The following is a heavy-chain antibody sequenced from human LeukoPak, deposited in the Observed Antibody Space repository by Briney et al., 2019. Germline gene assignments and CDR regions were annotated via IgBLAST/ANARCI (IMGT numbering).Heavy chain of an antibody. Sequence: GGSLRLSCAAYGFTFSSNWMHWVRQTPGKGLVWVSRISADGSDTSYADSVKGRFTISRDNAKNTLYLQMNSLRAEDTAVYYCARKKQASIAARSDYYYYYMDVWGKGTTVTVSS. CDR2: ISADGSDT. CDR3: ARKKQASIAARSDYYYYYMDV. CDR1: GFTFSSNW. D-gene: IGHD6-6*01. V-gene: IGHV3-74*01. J-gene: IGHJ6*03.